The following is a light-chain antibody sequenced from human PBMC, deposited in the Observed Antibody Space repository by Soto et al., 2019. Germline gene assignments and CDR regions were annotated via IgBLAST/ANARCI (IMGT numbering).Light chain of an antibody. CDR2: DNN. CDR3: QSYDNSLSGHVV. V-gene: IGLV1-40*01. CDR1: SSNIGALYD. Sequence: QSVLTQPPSVSGAPGQRVTISCTGSSSNIGALYDVNWYQQLPGTAPKLLIYDNNNRPSGVPDRCSGSKSGTSASLAITGLQAEDEADYYCQSYDNSLSGHVVFGGGTKVTVL. J-gene: IGLJ2*01.